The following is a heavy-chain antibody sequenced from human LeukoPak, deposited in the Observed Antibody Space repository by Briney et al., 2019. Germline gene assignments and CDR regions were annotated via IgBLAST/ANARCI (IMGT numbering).Heavy chain of an antibody. CDR2: ISSSSSYI. V-gene: IGHV3-21*01. J-gene: IGHJ4*02. Sequence: GGSLRLSCAASGFTFSSYSMNWVRQAPGKGLEWVSSISSSSSYIYYADSVKGRFTISRDNAKNSLYLQMNSLRAEDTAVYYCARDNDFWSGYQDYWGQGTLDTVSS. CDR1: GFTFSSYS. D-gene: IGHD3-3*01. CDR3: ARDNDFWSGYQDY.